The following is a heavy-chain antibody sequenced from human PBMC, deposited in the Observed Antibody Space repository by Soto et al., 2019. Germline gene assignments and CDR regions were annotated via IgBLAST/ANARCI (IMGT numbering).Heavy chain of an antibody. CDR3: AREGAYCGGDCRHFDY. V-gene: IGHV3-30-3*01. CDR2: ISYDGSNK. D-gene: IGHD2-21*02. Sequence: QVQLVESGGGVVQPGRSLRLSCAASGFTFSSYAMHWVRQAPGKGLEWVAVISYDGSNKYYADSVKGRFTISRDNSKNRLYLQMNSLRAEDTAVYYCAREGAYCGGDCRHFDYWGQGTLVTVSS. CDR1: GFTFSSYA. J-gene: IGHJ4*02.